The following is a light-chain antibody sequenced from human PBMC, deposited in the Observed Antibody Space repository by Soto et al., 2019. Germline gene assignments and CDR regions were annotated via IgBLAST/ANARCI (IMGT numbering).Light chain of an antibody. J-gene: IGKJ4*01. CDR2: SAS. CDR3: QQLSRYPLT. Sequence: DIQLTQSPSVRSASVGDTVTITGGAGRALSDYLACYQQTPGKAPDLLIYSASTLQSGAPSRFSGSGSETEFRLTIRALQPEDSANYYCQQLSRYPLTFGGGTKVDI. CDR1: RALSDY. V-gene: IGKV1-9*01.